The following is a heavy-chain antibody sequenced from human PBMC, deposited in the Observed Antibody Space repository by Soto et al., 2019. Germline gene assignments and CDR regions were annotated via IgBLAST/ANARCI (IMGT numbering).Heavy chain of an antibody. CDR3: ARVLDPSIDPRFSWFDP. Sequence: SETLSLTCAVYGGSFSGYKWSWIRQPPGKGLEWMGEVNHSGNTKYNPSLKSRVTISGDMSKKQFSLKLSSVTAADTGIYYCARVLDPSIDPRFSWFDPWGQGTPVTVSS. CDR1: GGSFSGYK. J-gene: IGHJ5*02. V-gene: IGHV4-34*01. D-gene: IGHD6-6*01. CDR2: VNHSGNT.